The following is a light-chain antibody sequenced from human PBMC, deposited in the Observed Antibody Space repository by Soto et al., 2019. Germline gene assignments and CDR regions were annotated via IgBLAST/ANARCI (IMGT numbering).Light chain of an antibody. Sequence: QSALTQPASVSGSPGQSITISCTGTSSDVGGYNYVSWYQQHPGKAPKLMIYEVSNRPSGVSNRFSGSKSGNTASLTISGLQAEDEADYYCSSYPSSSTLRYVFGTGTQLTVL. V-gene: IGLV2-14*01. J-gene: IGLJ1*01. CDR2: EVS. CDR3: SSYPSSSTLRYV. CDR1: SSDVGGYNY.